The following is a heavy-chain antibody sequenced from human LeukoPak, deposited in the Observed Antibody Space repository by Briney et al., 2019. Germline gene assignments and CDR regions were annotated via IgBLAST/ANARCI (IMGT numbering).Heavy chain of an antibody. J-gene: IGHJ1*01. CDR2: IYSGGKT. CDR1: GFSVSHNY. V-gene: IGHV3-53*01. D-gene: IGHD6-13*01. Sequence: PGGSLRLSCTASGFSVSHNYMNWVRQAPGKGLEWVALIYSGGKTHYADSVKGRFTISRDNSKNTLYLQMSSLRVEDTAVYYCTRDTPGIAASGSGGWGQGTLVTVSS. CDR3: TRDTPGIAASGSGG.